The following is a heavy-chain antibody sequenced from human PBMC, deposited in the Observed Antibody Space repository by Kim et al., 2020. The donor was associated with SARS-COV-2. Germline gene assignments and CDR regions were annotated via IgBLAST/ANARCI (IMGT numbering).Heavy chain of an antibody. Sequence: SETLSLTCTVSGGSISSSSYYCSWIRQPPGKGLEWIGSIYYSGSTYYNPSLKSRVTISVDTSKNQFSLKLSSVTAADTAVYYCARHSPASNTMVRPEDYYYYGMDVWGQGTTVTVSS. CDR3: ARHSPASNTMVRPEDYYYYGMDV. D-gene: IGHD3-10*01. V-gene: IGHV4-39*01. CDR2: IYYSGST. J-gene: IGHJ6*02. CDR1: GGSISSSSYY.